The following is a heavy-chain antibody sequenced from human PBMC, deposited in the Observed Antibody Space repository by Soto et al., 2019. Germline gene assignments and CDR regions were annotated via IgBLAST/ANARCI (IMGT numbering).Heavy chain of an antibody. CDR2: MNPNTGGS. CDR1: GYTFTSND. Sequence: GASVKVSCKASGYTFTSNDINWVRQASGQGLEWMGWMNPNTGGSGYAQDFQGRITMTRDTATSTAYMELTSLRSDDTAVYYCASGGPAAGYDLWGQGTLVTVSS. J-gene: IGHJ4*02. V-gene: IGHV1-8*01. CDR3: ASGGPAAGYDL. D-gene: IGHD6-13*01.